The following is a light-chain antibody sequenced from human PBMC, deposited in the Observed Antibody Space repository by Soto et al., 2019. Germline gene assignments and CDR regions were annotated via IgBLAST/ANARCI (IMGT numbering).Light chain of an antibody. Sequence: DIQMTQSPSSLSASVGDRVTITCRASQSISSYLNWYQQKPGKAPKYLISAASSLRSGVPSRFSGSGSGTEFTLAIRSLQPEDFATYCCQQGYTIPRTCGQGTKVEIK. CDR3: QQGYTIPRT. CDR2: AAS. CDR1: QSISSY. V-gene: IGKV1-39*01. J-gene: IGKJ1*01.